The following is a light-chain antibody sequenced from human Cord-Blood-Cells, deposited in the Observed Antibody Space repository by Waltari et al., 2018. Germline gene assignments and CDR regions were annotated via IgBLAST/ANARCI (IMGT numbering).Light chain of an antibody. V-gene: IGLV3-1*01. CDR3: QACDSSTVV. CDR2: QER. J-gene: IGLJ2*01. Sequence: SYELTQPPSVSVSPGQTASITCSGDKLGDNYACWYQQKPGQAPVLVSDQERTPASGVRERVSGSSSGNTATLTISGTQAMDEADYYCQACDSSTVVFGGGTKLTVL. CDR1: KLGDNY.